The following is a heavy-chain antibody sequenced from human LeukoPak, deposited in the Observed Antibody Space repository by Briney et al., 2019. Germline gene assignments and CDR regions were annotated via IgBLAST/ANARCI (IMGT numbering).Heavy chain of an antibody. CDR2: ISGSGGNT. CDR3: AREEGLVLDY. D-gene: IGHD2-8*02. CDR1: GFTFSSYA. Sequence: GGSLRLSCAASGFTFSSYAMSWVRQAPGKGLEWVSAISGSGGNTFYADSVKGRFTISRDYSKNTLYLQMNSLRAEDTAVYYCAREEGLVLDYWGQGTLVTVSS. J-gene: IGHJ4*02. V-gene: IGHV3-23*01.